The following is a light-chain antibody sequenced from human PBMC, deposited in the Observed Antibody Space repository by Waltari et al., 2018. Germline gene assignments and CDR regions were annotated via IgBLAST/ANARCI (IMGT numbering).Light chain of an antibody. CDR1: QRLVYSDGNTT. J-gene: IGKJ4*01. CDR3: MQGTHWPLT. Sequence: DVVMTQSPLSLLVTLGQPAAIPCRSSQRLVYSDGNTTLNWFQQRPGQPPRRLIYKVSNRDSGVPDRFSGSGSGTDFTLQISRVEAEDVGVYYCMQGTHWPLTFGGGTKVEIK. V-gene: IGKV2-30*01. CDR2: KVS.